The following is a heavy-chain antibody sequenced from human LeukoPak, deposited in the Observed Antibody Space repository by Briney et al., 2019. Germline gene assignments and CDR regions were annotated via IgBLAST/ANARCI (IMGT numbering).Heavy chain of an antibody. CDR2: IYGSGST. CDR1: GASISSCY. J-gene: IGHJ4*02. CDR3: ARQTMLVGYANGLGFNY. V-gene: IGHV4-59*01. D-gene: IGHD2-2*01. Sequence: SETLSLTCNVTGASISSCYWSWIRQPPPKGLEWSGDIYGSGSTNYNPPLKSRVSMRADTSKKQISLNLKFVTAADTAVYYCARQTMLVGYANGLGFNYWGEGTLVTVSS.